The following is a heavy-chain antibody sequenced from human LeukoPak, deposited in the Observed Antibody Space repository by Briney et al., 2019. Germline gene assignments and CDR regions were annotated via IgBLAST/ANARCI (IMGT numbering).Heavy chain of an antibody. CDR3: AKDDHYGDSGP. CDR1: GFTFSSYG. Sequence: PGGSLRLSCAASGFTFSSYGMHWVRQAPGKGLEWVAVIWYDGSNKYYADSVKGRFTISRDNSKNTLYLQMNSLRAEDTAVYYCAKDDHYGDSGPWGQGTLVTVSS. D-gene: IGHD4-17*01. J-gene: IGHJ5*02. CDR2: IWYDGSNK. V-gene: IGHV3-33*06.